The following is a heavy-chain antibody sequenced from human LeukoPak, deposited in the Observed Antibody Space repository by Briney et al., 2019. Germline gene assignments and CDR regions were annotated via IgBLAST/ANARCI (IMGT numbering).Heavy chain of an antibody. V-gene: IGHV1-24*01. D-gene: IGHD2-8*01. CDR3: AGLEPHCTNGVCDAY. CDR1: GYTLTELS. Sequence: ASVTVSCKVSGYTLTELSMHWVRQAPGKGLEWMGGFDPEDGETIYAQKFQGRVTMTEDTSTVTAYMELSSLRSEDTAVYYCAGLEPHCTNGVCDAYWGQGTLVTVSS. CDR2: FDPEDGET. J-gene: IGHJ4*02.